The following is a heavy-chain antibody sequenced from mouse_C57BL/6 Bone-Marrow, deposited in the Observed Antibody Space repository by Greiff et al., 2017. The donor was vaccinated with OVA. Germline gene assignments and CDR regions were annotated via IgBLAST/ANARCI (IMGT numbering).Heavy chain of an antibody. D-gene: IGHD1-1*01. CDR2: ISNGGGST. Sequence: EVQRVESGGGLVQPGGSLKLSCAASGFTFSDYYMYWVRQTPEKRLEWVAYISNGGGSTYYPDTVKGRFTISRDNAKNTLYLQMSRLKSEDTAMYYCARHDSVTTVVEDYAMDYWGQGTSVTVSS. CDR3: ARHDSVTTVVEDYAMDY. CDR1: GFTFSDYY. J-gene: IGHJ4*01. V-gene: IGHV5-12*01.